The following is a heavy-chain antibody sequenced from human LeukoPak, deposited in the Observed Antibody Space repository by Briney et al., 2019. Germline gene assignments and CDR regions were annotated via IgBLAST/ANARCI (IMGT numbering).Heavy chain of an antibody. V-gene: IGHV1-2*02. CDR3: ARTDSGSYYGGPNLDY. J-gene: IGHJ4*02. CDR2: INPNSGGT. CDR1: GYTFTGYY. D-gene: IGHD1-26*01. Sequence: ASVKVSCKASGYTFTGYYMHWVRQAPGQGLEWMGWINPNSGGTNYAQKFQGRVTMTRDTSISTAYMELSRLRSDDTAVYYCARTDSGSYYGGPNLDYWSQGTLVTVSS.